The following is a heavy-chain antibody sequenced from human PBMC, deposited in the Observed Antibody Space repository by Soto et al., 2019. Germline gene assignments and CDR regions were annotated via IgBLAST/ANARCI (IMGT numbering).Heavy chain of an antibody. V-gene: IGHV3-15*07. CDR3: TTGVKVAYYYFWSGYYTGEDFDY. CDR2: IKSKTDGGTT. Sequence: PGGSLRLSCAASGFTFSNAWMNWVRQAPGKGLEWVGRIKSKTDGGTTDYAAPVKGRFTISRDDSKNTLYLQMNSLKTEDTAVYYCTTGVKVAYYYFWSGYYTGEDFDYWGQGTLVTVSS. CDR1: GFTFSNAW. J-gene: IGHJ4*02. D-gene: IGHD3-3*01.